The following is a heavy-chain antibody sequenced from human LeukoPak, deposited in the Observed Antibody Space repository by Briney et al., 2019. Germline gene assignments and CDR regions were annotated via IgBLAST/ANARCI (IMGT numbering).Heavy chain of an antibody. J-gene: IGHJ4*01. Sequence: GGSLRLSCAASGFTFSHYCMHWVRQAPGKGLVWVSRIESGGGRTDYAESGKGRLSISKEDAKNPLYLQINSLRAEDTAVYSCARDHYDILSGPDLGPGDYWGHGTLVTVSS. CDR2: IESGGGRT. D-gene: IGHD3-9*01. V-gene: IGHV3-74*01. CDR3: ARDHYDILSGPDLGPGDY. CDR1: GFTFSHYC.